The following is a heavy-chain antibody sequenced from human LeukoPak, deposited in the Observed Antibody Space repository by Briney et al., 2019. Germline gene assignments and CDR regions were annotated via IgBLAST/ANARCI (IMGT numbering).Heavy chain of an antibody. CDR2: IDNTGST. V-gene: IGHV4-4*07. Sequence: SETLSLTCTVSGGSISSYYWSWIRQPAGKGLEWIGHIDNTGSTNYNPSLKSRVTMSVDTSKNQFSLKLSSVTAADTAVYYCARDLSYGSVDMDVWGKGTTVTVSS. D-gene: IGHD5-18*01. J-gene: IGHJ6*03. CDR1: GGSISSYY. CDR3: ARDLSYGSVDMDV.